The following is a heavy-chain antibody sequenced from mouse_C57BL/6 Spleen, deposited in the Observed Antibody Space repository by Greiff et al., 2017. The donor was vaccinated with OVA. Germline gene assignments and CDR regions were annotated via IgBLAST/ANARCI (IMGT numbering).Heavy chain of an antibody. D-gene: IGHD4-1*01. V-gene: IGHV1-50*01. CDR3: AGGLGRDFDY. J-gene: IGHJ2*01. CDR2: IDPSDSYT. Sequence: QVQLQQPGAELVKPGASVKLSCKASGYTFTSYWMQWVKQRPGQGLEWIGEIDPSDSYTNYNQKFKGKATLTVDTSSSTAYMQLSSLTSEDSAVYYCAGGLGRDFDYWGQGTTLTVS. CDR1: GYTFTSYW.